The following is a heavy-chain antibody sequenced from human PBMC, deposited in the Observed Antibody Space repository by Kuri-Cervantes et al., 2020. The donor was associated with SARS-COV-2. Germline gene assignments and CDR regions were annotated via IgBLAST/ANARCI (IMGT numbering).Heavy chain of an antibody. CDR3: AHGRGVVALPQG. D-gene: IGHD2-15*01. J-gene: IGHJ4*02. CDR1: GFSLSNGRRG. Sequence: SGPTLVKPTETLTLTCTVSGFSLSNGRRGVSWIRQSPGKALEWLAHIFSNGEKSYSTSLSSRLTISKDTSKSQVVLTMTNMDPVDTATYYCAHGRGVVALPQGWGQGTLVTVSS. CDR2: IFSNGEK. V-gene: IGHV2-26*01.